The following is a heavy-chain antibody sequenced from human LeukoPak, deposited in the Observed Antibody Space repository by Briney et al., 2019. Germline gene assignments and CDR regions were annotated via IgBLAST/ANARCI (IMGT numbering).Heavy chain of an antibody. V-gene: IGHV4-61*02. CDR1: GGSISSGSYY. Sequence: SQTLSLTCTVSGGSISSGSYYWSWIRQPAGQGLEYIGRMYTSGSTNYNPSLKSRVTISVDTSKNQFSLKLSSVTAADTAVYYCARPAEAGYFYAFDFWGQGTMVTVSS. CDR3: ARPAEAGYFYAFDF. D-gene: IGHD6-19*01. CDR2: MYTSGST. J-gene: IGHJ3*01.